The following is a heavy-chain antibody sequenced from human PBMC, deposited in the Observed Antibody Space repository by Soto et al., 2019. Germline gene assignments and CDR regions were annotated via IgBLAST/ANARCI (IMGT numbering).Heavy chain of an antibody. CDR2: ISGSGGST. J-gene: IGHJ4*02. V-gene: IGHV3-23*01. CDR3: AKDLVSGQLVASYFDY. CDR1: GFTFSSYA. D-gene: IGHD6-6*01. Sequence: PGWSLRLSCAASGFTFSSYAMSWVRQAPGKGLEWVSSISGSGGSTYYADSVKGRFTISRDNSKNTLYPQMNSLRAEDTAVYYCAKDLVSGQLVASYFDYLGQGTLVTVS.